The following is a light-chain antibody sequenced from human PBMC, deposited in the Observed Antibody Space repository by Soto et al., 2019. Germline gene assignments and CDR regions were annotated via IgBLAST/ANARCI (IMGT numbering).Light chain of an antibody. V-gene: IGKV4-1*01. CDR1: QSILYSSNNKNY. Sequence: DIVITQSPDSLALSLGDRSTINCNSSQSILYSSNNKNYLAWYQQKPGQPPKLLIYWASTRESGVPDRFSGSGSGTDFTLTISSLRAEDVAVYYCQQYYSTLWTFGQGTKVDNK. CDR2: WAS. J-gene: IGKJ1*01. CDR3: QQYYSTLWT.